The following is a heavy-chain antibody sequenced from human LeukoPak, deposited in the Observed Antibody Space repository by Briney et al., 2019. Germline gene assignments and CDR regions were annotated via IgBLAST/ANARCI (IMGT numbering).Heavy chain of an antibody. CDR3: ARDGEGVLGFDY. J-gene: IGHJ4*02. D-gene: IGHD2-8*02. V-gene: IGHV3-30-3*01. CDR1: GFTFSSYG. CDR2: ISYDGSNL. Sequence: GGSLRLSCAASGFTFSSYGMHWVRQAPGKGLEWVAVISYDGSNLDYADSVKGRFTISRDTSKNTLYLQMNSLRAEDTAVYYCARDGEGVLGFDYWGQGTLVTVSS.